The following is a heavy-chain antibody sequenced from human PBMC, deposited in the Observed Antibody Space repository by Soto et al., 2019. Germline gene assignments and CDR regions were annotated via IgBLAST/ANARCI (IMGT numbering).Heavy chain of an antibody. CDR2: ISYDGSNK. D-gene: IGHD3-3*01. V-gene: IGHV3-30-3*01. CDR1: GFTFSSYA. CDR3: AREMDAMFGVATHYYYDYGMDV. J-gene: IGHJ6*02. Sequence: QVQLVESGGGVVQPGRSLRLSCAASGFTFSSYAMHWVRQAPGKGLEWVAVISYDGSNKYYADSVKGRFTISRDNSKNTLYLQMNSLRAEDTAVYYCAREMDAMFGVATHYYYDYGMDVWGQGTTVTVSS.